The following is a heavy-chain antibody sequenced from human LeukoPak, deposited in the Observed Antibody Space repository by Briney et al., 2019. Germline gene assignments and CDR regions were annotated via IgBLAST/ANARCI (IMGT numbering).Heavy chain of an antibody. Sequence: AGGSLRLSCAASGFTFSDYSMNWVRQAPGKGLEWVSYISSSGSTIYYADSVKGRFTISRDNAKNSLYLQMNSLRAEDTAVYYCARDLAIQSDQRRDYWGQGTLVTVSS. V-gene: IGHV3-48*04. CDR2: ISSSGSTI. CDR3: ARDLAIQSDQRRDY. CDR1: GFTFSDYS. J-gene: IGHJ4*02. D-gene: IGHD3-3*02.